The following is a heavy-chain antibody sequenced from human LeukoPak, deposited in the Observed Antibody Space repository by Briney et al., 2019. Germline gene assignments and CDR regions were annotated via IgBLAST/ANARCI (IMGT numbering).Heavy chain of an antibody. Sequence: SETLSLTCTLSGDSITSTDSYWGWIRQPPGRGLEWIGNIYYTGDTYYNPPLKSRVTIYVKTSKSQFSLQLSSVNAAETAVYYCARAREDYYYYMDVWGKGTTVTISS. CDR3: ARAREDYYYYMDV. V-gene: IGHV4-39*07. J-gene: IGHJ6*03. CDR2: IYYTGDT. CDR1: GDSITSTDSY.